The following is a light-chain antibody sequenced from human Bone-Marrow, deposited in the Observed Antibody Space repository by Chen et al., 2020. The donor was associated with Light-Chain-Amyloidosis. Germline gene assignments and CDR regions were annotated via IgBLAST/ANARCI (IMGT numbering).Light chain of an antibody. Sequence: DIVMTQSPDSLAVSLGERATINCKSSQSIQYNSDNKNYLAWYQQKPGQPPKLLIYWASTRESGVPDRFRGSGSETDFTLTISSLQAEDVAVYYCQQYYSTPLTFGKGTRVEIK. V-gene: IGKV4-1*01. CDR1: QSIQYNSDNKNY. CDR3: QQYYSTPLT. J-gene: IGKJ1*01. CDR2: WAS.